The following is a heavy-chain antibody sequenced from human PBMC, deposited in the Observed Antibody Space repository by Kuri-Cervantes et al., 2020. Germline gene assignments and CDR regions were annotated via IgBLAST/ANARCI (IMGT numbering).Heavy chain of an antibody. V-gene: IGHV1-69*06. D-gene: IGHD3-10*01. CDR1: GGTFSNYD. Sequence: SVKVSCKASGGTFSNYDVRWVRQAPGQGLEWMGGVIPFFGTANYAQKFQGRVTITADKSTSTVYLELKSLRSDDTGVYYCATSYMVQGVIIPPNFDYWGQGTLVTVSS. J-gene: IGHJ4*02. CDR2: VIPFFGTA. CDR3: ATSYMVQGVIIPPNFDY.